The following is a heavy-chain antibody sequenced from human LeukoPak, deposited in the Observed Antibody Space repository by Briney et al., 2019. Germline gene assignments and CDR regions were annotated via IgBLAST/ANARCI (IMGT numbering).Heavy chain of an antibody. D-gene: IGHD5-18*01. V-gene: IGHV4-39*01. CDR1: GGSISSSSYY. J-gene: IGHJ4*02. CDR3: ARRSNNQNSYGFMGLDY. Sequence: SETLSLTCTVSGGSISSSSYYWGWIRQPPGKGLEWIGSIYYSGSTYYNPSLKSRVTISVDTSKNQFSLKLSSVTAADTAVYYCARRSNNQNSYGFMGLDYWGQGTLVTVSS. CDR2: IYYSGST.